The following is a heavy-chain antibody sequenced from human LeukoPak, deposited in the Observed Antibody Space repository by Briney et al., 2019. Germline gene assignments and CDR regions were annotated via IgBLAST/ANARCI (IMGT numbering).Heavy chain of an antibody. CDR3: ARGVFRSSITMVRGVRYWYFDL. CDR1: GYTFTSYA. V-gene: IGHV7-4-1*02. D-gene: IGHD3-10*01. CDR2: INTNTGNP. J-gene: IGHJ2*01. Sequence: ASVKVSCKASGYTFTSYAMNWVRQAPGQGLEWMGWINTNTGNPTYAQGFTGRFVFSLDTSVSTAYLQISSLKAEDTAVYYCARGVFRSSITMVRGVRYWYFDLWGRGTLVTVSS.